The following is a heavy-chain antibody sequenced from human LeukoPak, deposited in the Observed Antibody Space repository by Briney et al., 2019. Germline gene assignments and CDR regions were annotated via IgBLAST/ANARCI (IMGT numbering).Heavy chain of an antibody. CDR3: AVHYYGSGSYDY. J-gene: IGHJ4*02. D-gene: IGHD3-10*01. V-gene: IGHV4-30-2*01. CDR2: IYHSGST. Sequence: PSQTLSLTCTVSGGSISSGGYYWSWIRQPPGKGLEWIGYIYHSGSTYYNPSLKSRVTISVDRSKNQFSLKLSSVTAADTAVYYCAVHYYGSGSYDYWGQGTLVTVSS. CDR1: GGSISSGGYY.